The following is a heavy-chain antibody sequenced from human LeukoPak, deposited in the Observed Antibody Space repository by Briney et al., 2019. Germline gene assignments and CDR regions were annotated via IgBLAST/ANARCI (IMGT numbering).Heavy chain of an antibody. CDR1: GESLSGYY. D-gene: IGHD6-13*01. Sequence: PSETLSLTCAVYGESLSGYYWSWIRQPPGKGLEWIGEINHSGSTNYNQSLKSRVTISVDMSKNQFSLKLTSVTAADTAVYYCARGVQYSSNWYFDLWGRGTLVTVSS. J-gene: IGHJ2*01. CDR3: ARGVQYSSNWYFDL. V-gene: IGHV4-34*01. CDR2: INHSGST.